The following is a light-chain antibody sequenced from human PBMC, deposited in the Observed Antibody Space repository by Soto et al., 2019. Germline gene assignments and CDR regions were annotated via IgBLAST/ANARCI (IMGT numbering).Light chain of an antibody. Sequence: QSALTQPASVSGSPGQSVTISCTGTSSDFGSYKFVSWYQHHPDKVPKVIIYETSKRPSGVSDRFSGSKSGNTASLTISGLQAEDEADYYCFSFTSTNTHVFGSGTKLTVL. CDR1: SSDFGSYKF. J-gene: IGLJ1*01. CDR2: ETS. V-gene: IGLV2-23*01. CDR3: FSFTSTNTHV.